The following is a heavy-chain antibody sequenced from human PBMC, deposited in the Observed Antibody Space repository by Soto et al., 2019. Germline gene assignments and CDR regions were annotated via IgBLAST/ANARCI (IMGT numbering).Heavy chain of an antibody. D-gene: IGHD5-18*01. V-gene: IGHV4-39*01. Sequence: PSETLSLTCTVSGGSISSSSYYWGWIRQPPGKGLEWIGSIYYSGSTYYNPSLKSRVTISVDTSKNQFSLKLSSVTAADTAVYYCARMVGGYTCDRGQGTLVTVSS. CDR1: GGSISSSSYY. J-gene: IGHJ4*02. CDR3: ARMVGGYTCD. CDR2: IYYSGST.